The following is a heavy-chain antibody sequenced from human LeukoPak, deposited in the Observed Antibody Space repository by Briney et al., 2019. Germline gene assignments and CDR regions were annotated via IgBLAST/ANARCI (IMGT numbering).Heavy chain of an antibody. Sequence: QPGGSLRLSCAASGFTFSTYAMSWVRQTPGRGLEWVAAISGSNPGTYHASSVRGRFTISRDNSKNTLHLQMNGLRAEDAAIYYCAKASVGHCGGAFCYHFDSWGQGTLVTVSS. CDR1: GFTFSTYA. CDR2: ISGSNPGT. V-gene: IGHV3-23*01. CDR3: AKASVGHCGGAFCYHFDS. D-gene: IGHD2-15*01. J-gene: IGHJ4*02.